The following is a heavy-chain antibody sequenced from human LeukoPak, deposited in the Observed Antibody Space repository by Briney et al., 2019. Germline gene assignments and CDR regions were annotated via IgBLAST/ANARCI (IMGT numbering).Heavy chain of an antibody. CDR2: INHSGST. CDR1: GGSFSGYY. CDR3: ARGSRSTYYDFWSGYALGGGYFDY. Sequence: SETLSLTCAVYGGSFSGYYWSWIRQPPGKGLEWIGEINHSGSTNYNPSPKSRVTISVDTSKNQFSLKLSSVTAADTAVYYCARGSRSTYYDFWSGYALGGGYFDYWGQGTLVTVSS. D-gene: IGHD3-3*01. J-gene: IGHJ4*02. V-gene: IGHV4-34*01.